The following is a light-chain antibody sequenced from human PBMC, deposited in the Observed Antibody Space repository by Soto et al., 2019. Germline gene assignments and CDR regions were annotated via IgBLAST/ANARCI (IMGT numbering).Light chain of an antibody. CDR2: GSS. CDR1: QSVSSSY. Sequence: EIVLTQSPGTLSLSPGERATLSCRASQSVSSSYLAWYQQKAGQAPRLLIYGSSIRATGISDRFSGSGSGTVFTLTISRLEPEDVAVYYCQHYGSSWTFGQGTKVEIK. J-gene: IGKJ1*01. CDR3: QHYGSSWT. V-gene: IGKV3-20*01.